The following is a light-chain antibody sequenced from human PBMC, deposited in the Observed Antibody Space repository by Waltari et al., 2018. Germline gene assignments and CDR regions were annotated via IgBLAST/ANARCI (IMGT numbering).Light chain of an antibody. CDR2: GAS. Sequence: EIVLTQSPGTLSLSPGERATLSWVASQGVSSTFFAWYQQKHGQAPRILIYGASFRAAGIPDRFSGSASGTHFTLTISRLEPEDFAVYYCQQFSTSPWTFGQGTKVEFK. V-gene: IGKV3-20*01. J-gene: IGKJ1*01. CDR1: QGVSSTF. CDR3: QQFSTSPWT.